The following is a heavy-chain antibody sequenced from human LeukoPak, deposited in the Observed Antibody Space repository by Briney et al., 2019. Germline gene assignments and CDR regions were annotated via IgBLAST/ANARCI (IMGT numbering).Heavy chain of an antibody. CDR2: INPNSGGT. V-gene: IGHV1-2*02. J-gene: IGHJ5*02. CDR3: ARGHGLGYCSGGSCYWFDP. CDR1: GYTFTGYY. Sequence: ASVKVSCKASGYTFTGYYMHWVRQAPGQGLEWMGWINPNSGGTNYAQKFQGRVAMTRDTSISTAYMELSRLRSDDTAVYYCARGHGLGYCSGGSCYWFDPWGQGTLVTVSS. D-gene: IGHD2-15*01.